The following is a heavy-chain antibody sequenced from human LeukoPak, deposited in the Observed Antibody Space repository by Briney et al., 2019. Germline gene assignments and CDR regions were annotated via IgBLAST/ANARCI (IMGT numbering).Heavy chain of an antibody. CDR2: ISGSGGST. CDR1: GFSFSSYA. J-gene: IGHJ3*02. Sequence: PGGSLRLSCAASGFSFSSYAMTWVRQAPGKGLEWVSGISGSGGSTYYADSVKGRSTISRDNSKNTLFLQMNSLRAEDTAIYYCAKDIAAFDAFDIWGQGTMVTVSS. D-gene: IGHD6-25*01. CDR3: AKDIAAFDAFDI. V-gene: IGHV3-23*01.